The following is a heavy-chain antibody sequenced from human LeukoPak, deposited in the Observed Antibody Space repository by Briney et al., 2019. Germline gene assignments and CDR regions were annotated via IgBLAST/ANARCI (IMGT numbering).Heavy chain of an antibody. CDR1: GFTFSSYE. V-gene: IGHV3-48*03. J-gene: IGHJ4*02. D-gene: IGHD1-26*01. CDR2: ISSSGSTI. Sequence: PGGSLRLSCAASGFTFSSYEMNWVRQAPGKGLEGVSYISSSGSTIYYAYSVKGRFTISRDNAKNSLYLQMNSLRAEDTAVYYCARGDSGSYYFDYWGQGTLVTVSS. CDR3: ARGDSGSYYFDY.